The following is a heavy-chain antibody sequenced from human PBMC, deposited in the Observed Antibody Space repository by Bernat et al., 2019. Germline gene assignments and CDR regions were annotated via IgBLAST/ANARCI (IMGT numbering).Heavy chain of an antibody. D-gene: IGHD2-21*01. Sequence: EVQLVESGGGIVQPGGSLRLSCAASGFRFSDNWMHWVRQAPGEGLVWVSRINNDGSATYYADSVAGRFTISRDNAKNTLYLQMNSLRAEDTAIYYCATINFPGYWGQGALVTVSS. J-gene: IGHJ4*02. V-gene: IGHV3-74*01. CDR1: GFRFSDNW. CDR2: INNDGSAT. CDR3: ATINFPGY.